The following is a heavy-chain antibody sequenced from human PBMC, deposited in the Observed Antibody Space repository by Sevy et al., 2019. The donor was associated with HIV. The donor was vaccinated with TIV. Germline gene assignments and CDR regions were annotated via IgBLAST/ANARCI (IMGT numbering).Heavy chain of an antibody. D-gene: IGHD3-3*01. V-gene: IGHV3-7*01. CDR2: IKQDESEK. CDR1: GFTFSDYW. J-gene: IGHJ4*02. Sequence: GGSLRLSCAASGFTFSDYWMSWVRQSPGKGLEWVATIKQDESEKYYVDSVEGRFAISRDNVKNSVSLQMNGLRVEDTALYYCAREVGGFNWRPYYFDSWGQGTLVTVSS. CDR3: AREVGGFNWRPYYFDS.